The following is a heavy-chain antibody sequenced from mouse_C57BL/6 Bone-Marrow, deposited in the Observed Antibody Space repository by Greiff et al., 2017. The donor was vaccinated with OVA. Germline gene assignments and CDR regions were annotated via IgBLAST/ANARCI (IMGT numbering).Heavy chain of an antibody. Sequence: EVMLVESGPVLVKPGASVKMSCKASGYTFTDYYMNWVKQSHGKSLEWIGVINPYNGGTSYNQKFKGKATLTVDKSSSTAYMELNSLTSEDSAVYYCARTPYYYVSAWFAYWGQGTLVTVSA. CDR3: ARTPYYYVSAWFAY. V-gene: IGHV1-19*01. D-gene: IGHD1-1*01. CDR1: GYTFTDYY. J-gene: IGHJ3*01. CDR2: INPYNGGT.